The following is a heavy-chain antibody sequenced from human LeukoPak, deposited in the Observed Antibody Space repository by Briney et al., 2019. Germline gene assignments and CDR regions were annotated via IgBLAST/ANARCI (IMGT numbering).Heavy chain of an antibody. J-gene: IGHJ4*02. CDR3: ARTYCSGGSCPIGY. D-gene: IGHD2-15*01. V-gene: IGHV4-34*01. CDR1: GGSFSGYY. CDR2: INHSGST. Sequence: SETLSLTCAVYGGSFSGYYWSWIRQPPGKGLEWIGEINHSGSTNYNPSLKSRVTISVDTSKNQFFLKLSSVTAADTAVYYCARTYCSGGSCPIGYWGQGTLVTVSS.